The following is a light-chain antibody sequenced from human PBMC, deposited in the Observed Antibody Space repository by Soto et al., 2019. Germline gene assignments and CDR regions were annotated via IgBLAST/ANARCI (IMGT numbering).Light chain of an antibody. Sequence: EIVMTQSPAPPSVSPGERVNLSRTASQSISINLAWYQRKPGQSPRLLFSGASTRATGVPVRFSGSGSGTEFTLSISSLQSEDFAVYFCQQHNNWPPTFGQGTKVDIK. CDR3: QQHNNWPPT. J-gene: IGKJ1*01. CDR2: GAS. V-gene: IGKV3-15*01. CDR1: QSISIN.